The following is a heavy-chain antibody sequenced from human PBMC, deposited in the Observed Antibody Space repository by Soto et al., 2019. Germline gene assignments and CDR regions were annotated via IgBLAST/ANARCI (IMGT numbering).Heavy chain of an antibody. Sequence: GGSLRLSCAASGFTFSSYGMHWVRQAPGKGLEWVAVISYDGANKDYADSVKGRITISRDNSKNTLYLQMNSLRAEDTAVYYCANTKGVSSRYYYYYGMDVWGQGTTVTVSS. CDR3: ANTKGVSSRYYYYYGMDV. D-gene: IGHD6-13*01. V-gene: IGHV3-30*18. CDR2: ISYDGANK. J-gene: IGHJ6*02. CDR1: GFTFSSYG.